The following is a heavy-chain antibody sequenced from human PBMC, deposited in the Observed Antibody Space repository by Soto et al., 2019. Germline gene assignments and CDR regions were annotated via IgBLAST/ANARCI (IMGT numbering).Heavy chain of an antibody. Sequence: EVQLVESGGGLVQPGGSLRLSCAGSGFIFGNFWMTWVRQAPGKGLEWVANIKQDGSEKYYVDSVKGRFTISRDNVKQSLYLQMNSLRSEYTAVYYCARGTGGATSSGKDHFDSWGQGTLVPVS. CDR1: GFIFGNFW. CDR2: IKQDGSEK. D-gene: IGHD1-26*01. J-gene: IGHJ4*02. CDR3: ARGTGGATSSGKDHFDS. V-gene: IGHV3-7*01.